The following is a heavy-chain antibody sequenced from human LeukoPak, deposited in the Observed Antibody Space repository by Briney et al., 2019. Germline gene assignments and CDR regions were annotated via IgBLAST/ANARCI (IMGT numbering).Heavy chain of an antibody. V-gene: IGHV4-59*01. D-gene: IGHD6-6*01. CDR1: GDSISGYY. Sequence: SETLSLTCTVSGDSISGYYWSWIRQPPQKRLEWIAYIYHGGSSHYNPSLKSRVTLSVDSSKNQFSLKLSSVTAADTGVYYCARGLIAAREYYLDSWGQGTLVTVSS. J-gene: IGHJ4*02. CDR2: IYHGGSS. CDR3: ARGLIAAREYYLDS.